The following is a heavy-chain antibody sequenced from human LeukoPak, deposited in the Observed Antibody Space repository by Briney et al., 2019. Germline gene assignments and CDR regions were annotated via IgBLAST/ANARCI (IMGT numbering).Heavy chain of an antibody. V-gene: IGHV3-7*01. CDR2: IKQDGSEK. D-gene: IGHD3-10*01. J-gene: IGHJ4*02. CDR1: GFTFDSYS. Sequence: GGSLRLSCATSGFTFDSYSMSWVRQARQAPGKGLEWVANIKQDGSEKYYVDSVKGRFTISRDNAKNSLYLQMNSLRAEDTAVYYCARLGTQGNDYWGQGTLVTVSS. CDR3: ARLGTQGNDY.